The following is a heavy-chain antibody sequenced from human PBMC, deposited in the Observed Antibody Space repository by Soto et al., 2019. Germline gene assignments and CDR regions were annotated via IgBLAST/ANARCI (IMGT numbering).Heavy chain of an antibody. CDR1: GFTFGDYA. V-gene: IGHV3-49*04. CDR3: TTPPSSLYYYYGMDV. J-gene: IGHJ6*02. Sequence: GGSLTLSCTASGFTFGDYAMSWVRQAPGKGLEWVGFIRSKAYGGTTEYAASVKGRFTTSRDDSKSIAYLQMNSLKTEDTAVYYCTTPPSSLYYYYGMDVWGQGTTVTVSS. CDR2: IRSKAYGGTT. D-gene: IGHD6-6*01.